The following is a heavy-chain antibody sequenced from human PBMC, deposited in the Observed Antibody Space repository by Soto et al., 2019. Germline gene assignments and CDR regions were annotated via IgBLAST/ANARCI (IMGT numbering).Heavy chain of an antibody. D-gene: IGHD3-22*01. CDR1: GFTFSSYS. CDR2: ISSSSSYI. V-gene: IGHV3-21*01. Sequence: EVQLVESGGGLVKPGGSLRLSCAASGFTFSSYSMNWVRQAPGKGLEWVSSISSSSSYIYYADSVKGRFTISRDNAKNSLYLQMNSLRVEDTAVYYCARWTYYYDSSGYYYGNLIDYWGQGTLVTVSS. J-gene: IGHJ4*02. CDR3: ARWTYYYDSSGYYYGNLIDY.